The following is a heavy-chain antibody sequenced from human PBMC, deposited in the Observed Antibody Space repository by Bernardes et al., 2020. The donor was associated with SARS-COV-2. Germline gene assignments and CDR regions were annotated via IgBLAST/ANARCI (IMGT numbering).Heavy chain of an antibody. CDR2: IKQDGSEK. CDR3: ARDSLVVPAAYYYYGMDV. J-gene: IGHJ6*02. V-gene: IGHV3-7*03. D-gene: IGHD2-2*01. Sequence: GGSLRLSCAASGFTFSNYWMSWVRQAPGKGLEWVANIKQDGSEKYYVDSVKGRFTISRDNAKNSLYLQMNSLRAEDTAVYYCARDSLVVPAAYYYYGMDVWGQGTTVTVS. CDR1: GFTFSNYW.